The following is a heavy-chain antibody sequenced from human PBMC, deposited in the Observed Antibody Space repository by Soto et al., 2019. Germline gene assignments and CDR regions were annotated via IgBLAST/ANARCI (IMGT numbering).Heavy chain of an antibody. CDR2: ISHDGNSK. J-gene: IGHJ6*02. CDR1: GFTFSRYA. Sequence: QVQLVGSGGGVVQPGRSLRLSCAVSGFTFSRYAIHWVRQGPGKGLEWVAVISHDGNSKYYADSVKGRFTISRDNSENALFQQMNSLIPEDTAVYYCVRGAAGNHYYGMDVWGQGPRVAVSS. CDR3: VRGAAGNHYYGMDV. V-gene: IGHV3-30-3*01. D-gene: IGHD2-15*01.